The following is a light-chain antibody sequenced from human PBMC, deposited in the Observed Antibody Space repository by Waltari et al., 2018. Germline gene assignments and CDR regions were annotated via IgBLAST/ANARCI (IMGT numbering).Light chain of an antibody. J-gene: IGKJ2*01. Sequence: EIVLTQSPGTLSLSPGERATLSCRASQSVSSSYLAWYQQKPGQAPRLLIYGASIRATGIPDRFSGSGSATDFTLTISRLEPEDVAVYYCQQYYSTPYTFGQGTKLEIK. CDR3: QQYYSTPYT. CDR2: GAS. V-gene: IGKV3-20*01. CDR1: QSVSSSY.